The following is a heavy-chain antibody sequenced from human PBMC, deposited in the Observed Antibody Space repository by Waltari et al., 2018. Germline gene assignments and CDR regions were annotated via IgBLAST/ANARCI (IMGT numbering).Heavy chain of an antibody. CDR3: AREAPLVGATDY. J-gene: IGHJ4*02. CDR2: IYYCGTT. V-gene: IGHV4-59*01. Sequence: QVQLQESVPGLVKPSETLSLTRTVSGGSISSYYWSWIRQPPGKGLEWIGYIYYCGTTHYNPSLKSRVTISVDTSKNQFSLKLNSVTAADTAVYYGAREAPLVGATDYWGQGTLVTVSS. CDR1: GGSISSYY. D-gene: IGHD1-26*01.